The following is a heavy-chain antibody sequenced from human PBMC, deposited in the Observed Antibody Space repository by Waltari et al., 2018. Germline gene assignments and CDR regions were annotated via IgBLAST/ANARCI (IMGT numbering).Heavy chain of an antibody. CDR1: GGTFSSYA. D-gene: IGHD5-12*01. J-gene: IGHJ2*01. CDR3: ARGGTVEMATIRPYWYFDL. V-gene: IGHV1-69*08. CDR2: IIPIFGTA. Sequence: QVQLVQSGAEVKKPGSSVKVSCKASGGTFSSYAISWVRQAPGQGLEWMGRIIPIFGTANEAQKFQGRVTITADKATSTAYMELSSLRSEDTAVYYCARGGTVEMATIRPYWYFDLWGRGTLVTVSS.